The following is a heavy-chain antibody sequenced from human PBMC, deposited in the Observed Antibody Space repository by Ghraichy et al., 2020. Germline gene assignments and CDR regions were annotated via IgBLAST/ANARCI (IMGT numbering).Heavy chain of an antibody. D-gene: IGHD3-10*01. CDR3: ARDRRSGAGMQWFGVADV. Sequence: GGSLRLACAASGFSFSDHYMSWIRQSPGKGLEWVSYISSSATTIYYADSVRGRFTISRDNAKKSLYLQMNSLRAEDTVLYYCARDRRSGAGMQWFGVADVCGKGTTVTVAS. CDR1: GFSFSDHY. V-gene: IGHV3-11*01. CDR2: ISSSATTI. J-gene: IGHJ6*04.